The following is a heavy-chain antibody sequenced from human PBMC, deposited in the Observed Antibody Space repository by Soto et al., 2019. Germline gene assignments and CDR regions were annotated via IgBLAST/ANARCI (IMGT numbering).Heavy chain of an antibody. CDR3: ASSVAMYYYYGMDV. D-gene: IGHD5-12*01. CDR2: IIPIFGTA. V-gene: IGHV1-69*12. Sequence: QVQLVQSGAEVKKPVSSVKVSCKASGGTFSSYAISWVRQAPGQGLEWMGGIIPIFGTANYAQKFQGRVTMTADESTSTAYMELSSLRSEDTAVYYCASSVAMYYYYGMDVWGQGTTVTVSS. J-gene: IGHJ6*02. CDR1: GGTFSSYA.